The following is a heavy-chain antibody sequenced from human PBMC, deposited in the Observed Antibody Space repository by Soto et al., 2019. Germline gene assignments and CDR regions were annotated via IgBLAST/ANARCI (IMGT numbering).Heavy chain of an antibody. D-gene: IGHD3-3*01. CDR1: GFTFSSYS. Sequence: GGSLRLSCAASGFTFSSYSMNWVRQAPGKGLEWVSYISSSSSTIYYADSVKGRFTISRDNAKNSLYLQMNSLRDEDTAVYYCARGSDFWSGPNWFDPWGQGTLVTVSS. J-gene: IGHJ5*02. CDR3: ARGSDFWSGPNWFDP. CDR2: ISSSSSTI. V-gene: IGHV3-48*02.